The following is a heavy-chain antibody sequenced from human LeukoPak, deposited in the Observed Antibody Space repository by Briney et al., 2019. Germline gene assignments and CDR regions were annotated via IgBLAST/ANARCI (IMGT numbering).Heavy chain of an antibody. V-gene: IGHV1-69*04. CDR3: AREYYYDSSGYAFDI. J-gene: IGHJ3*02. D-gene: IGHD3-22*01. Sequence: ASVKVSCKASGGTFSSYTTSWVRQAPGQGLEWMGRIIPILGIANYAQKFQGRVTITADKSTSTAYMELSSLRSEDTAVYYCAREYYYDSSGYAFDIWGQGTMVTVSS. CDR1: GGTFSSYT. CDR2: IIPILGIA.